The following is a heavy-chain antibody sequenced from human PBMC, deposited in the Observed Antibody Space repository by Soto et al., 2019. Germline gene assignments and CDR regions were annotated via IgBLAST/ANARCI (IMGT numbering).Heavy chain of an antibody. Sequence: QVLLVESGGGVVQPGRSLRLSCAGSGFTFSNYGLHWVRQAPGKGLDWVSFISFDGRHKYYADSVKGRFTISRDNSNNMLYLQMDSLTTRDRAVYYCAKDGAPRYRSRSSCHPAGAYWGQGTLVTVSS. CDR3: AKDGAPRYRSRSSCHPAGAY. CDR1: GFTFSNYG. CDR2: ISFDGRHK. V-gene: IGHV3-30*18. D-gene: IGHD2-15*01. J-gene: IGHJ4*02.